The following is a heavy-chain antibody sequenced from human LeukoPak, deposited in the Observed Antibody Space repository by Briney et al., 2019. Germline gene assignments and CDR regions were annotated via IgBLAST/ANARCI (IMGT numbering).Heavy chain of an antibody. CDR3: ARDPYNNWNYDRPLDAFDI. CDR1: GFTFSSYS. V-gene: IGHV4-39*07. Sequence: PGGSLRLSCAASGFTFSSYSMNWVRQAPGKGLEWIGSIYYSGSTYYNPSLKSRVTISVDTSKNQFSLKLSSVTAADTAVYYCARDPYNNWNYDRPLDAFDIWGQGTMVTVSS. J-gene: IGHJ3*02. D-gene: IGHD1-7*01. CDR2: IYYSGST.